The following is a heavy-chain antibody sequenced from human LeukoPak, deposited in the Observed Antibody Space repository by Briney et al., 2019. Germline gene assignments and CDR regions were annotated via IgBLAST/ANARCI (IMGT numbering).Heavy chain of an antibody. Sequence: GGSLRLSCAASGFTFSSYSMNWVRQAPGKGLEWVAVISYDGSNKYYADSVKGRFTISRDNSKNTLYLQMNSLRAEDTAVYYCAKDPIPHFYYYYMDVWGKGTTVTVSS. CDR3: AKDPIPHFYYYYMDV. CDR1: GFTFSSYS. CDR2: ISYDGSNK. D-gene: IGHD2-2*02. V-gene: IGHV3-30*18. J-gene: IGHJ6*03.